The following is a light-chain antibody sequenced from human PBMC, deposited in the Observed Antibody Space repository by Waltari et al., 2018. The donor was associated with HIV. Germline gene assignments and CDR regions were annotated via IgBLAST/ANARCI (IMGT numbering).Light chain of an antibody. Sequence: DIVLTQSPATLSLSPGERATLSCRASQSVTTYLAWDQQKPGQAPRLLIYDASNRASGIPARFSGSGSGTDFTLTISSLEPEDFAVYYCQQRSKWPPLTFGGGTKVEIK. CDR2: DAS. CDR1: QSVTTY. J-gene: IGKJ4*01. V-gene: IGKV3-11*01. CDR3: QQRSKWPPLT.